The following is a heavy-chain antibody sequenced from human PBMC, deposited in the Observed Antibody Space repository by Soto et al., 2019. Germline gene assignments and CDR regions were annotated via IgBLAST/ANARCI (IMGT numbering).Heavy chain of an antibody. D-gene: IGHD5-18*01. CDR3: ARRVQVWLPDYYGMDV. Sequence: QAQLVQSGAAVPKPGASVKVSCKASGYDYVTYAITWVRQRHGQGLEWMGWISTLNGNTNYAQNLQRRVTMTTDTSKIRVHLELRSLRSDDTAVYYCARRVQVWLPDYYGMDVWGQGTTVTGSS. CDR2: ISTLNGNT. J-gene: IGHJ6*02. CDR1: GYDYVTYA. V-gene: IGHV1-18*01.